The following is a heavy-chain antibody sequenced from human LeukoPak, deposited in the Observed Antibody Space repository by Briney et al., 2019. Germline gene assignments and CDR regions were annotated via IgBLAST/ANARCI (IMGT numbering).Heavy chain of an antibody. Sequence: PSETLSLTCTVSGGSISSGGYYLSWIRQHPGKGLEWIGYIYYSGSTYYNPSLKSRVTISVDTSKNQFSLKLSSVTAADTAVYYCARGLVVPAAIFAFDIWGQGTMVTVSS. J-gene: IGHJ3*02. CDR1: GGSISSGGYY. CDR2: IYYSGST. D-gene: IGHD2-2*01. CDR3: ARGLVVPAAIFAFDI. V-gene: IGHV4-31*03.